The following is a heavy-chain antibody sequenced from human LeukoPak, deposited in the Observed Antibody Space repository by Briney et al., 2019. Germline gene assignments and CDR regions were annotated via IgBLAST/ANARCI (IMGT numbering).Heavy chain of an antibody. Sequence: PSETLSLTCTVSGGSISSGSYYWGWIRQPPGKGLEWIGNIYYSGNTYYNPSLKSRVTISIDTSKNQFSLKLSSVSAADTAVYYCARHEIATAGTGPADYWGQGTLVSVSS. D-gene: IGHD6-13*01. CDR2: IYYSGNT. CDR3: ARHEIATAGTGPADY. J-gene: IGHJ4*02. CDR1: GGSISSGSYY. V-gene: IGHV4-39*01.